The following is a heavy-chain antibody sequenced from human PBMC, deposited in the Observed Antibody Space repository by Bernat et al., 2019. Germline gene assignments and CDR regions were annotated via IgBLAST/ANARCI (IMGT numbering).Heavy chain of an antibody. CDR3: AKVLGYCSSTSCYESDYYYYMDV. J-gene: IGHJ6*03. CDR2: IGGSGGIT. V-gene: IGHV3-23*01. D-gene: IGHD2-2*01. CDR1: GFTFNNFA. Sequence: EVQLLESGGGLVQPGGSLRLSCAASGFTFNNFAMSWVRQAPVKGLEWVSAIGGSGGITYFADSVKGRFTISRDNSKNTLYLQMNSLRAEDTAIYYCAKVLGYCSSTSCYESDYYYYMDVWGKGTTVTVSS.